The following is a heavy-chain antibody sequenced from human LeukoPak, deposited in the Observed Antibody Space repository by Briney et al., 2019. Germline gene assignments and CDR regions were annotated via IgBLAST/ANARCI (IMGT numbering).Heavy chain of an antibody. J-gene: IGHJ6*04. CDR3: ARLVRVAATDGDV. Sequence: RPGGSLRLSCAASGFTFDDYGMSWVRQAPGKGLEWVSGINWNGVSTGYADSVKGRFTISRDNAKNSLYLQMNNLRADDTALYYCARLVRVAATDGDVWGKGTTVTVSS. CDR2: INWNGVST. D-gene: IGHD2-15*01. CDR1: GFTFDDYG. V-gene: IGHV3-20*04.